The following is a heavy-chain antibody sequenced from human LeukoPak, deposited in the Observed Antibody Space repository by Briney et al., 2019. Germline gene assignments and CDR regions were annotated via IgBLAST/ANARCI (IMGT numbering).Heavy chain of an antibody. CDR3: ARDISSSWAEYFQH. CDR1: GFTFSSYG. CDR2: ISGSGGST. Sequence: GGSLRLSCAASGFTFSSYGMSWVRQAPGKGPEWVSAISGSGGSTYYADSVKGRFTISRDNSKNTLYLQMNSLRAEDTAVYYCARDISSSWAEYFQHWGQGTLVTVSS. V-gene: IGHV3-23*01. D-gene: IGHD6-13*01. J-gene: IGHJ1*01.